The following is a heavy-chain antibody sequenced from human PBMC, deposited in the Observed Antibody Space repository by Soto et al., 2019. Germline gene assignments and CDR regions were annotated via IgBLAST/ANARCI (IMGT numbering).Heavy chain of an antibody. D-gene: IGHD2-2*01. V-gene: IGHV5-10-1*01. CDR1: GYSFTSYW. CDR3: ARVVPAASGGYGMDV. CDR2: IDPSDSYT. J-gene: IGHJ6*02. Sequence: GESLKISCKGSGYSFTSYWISWVRQMPGKGLEWKGRIDPSDSYTNYSPSFQGHVTISADKSISTAYLQWSSLKASDTAMYYCARVVPAASGGYGMDVWGQGTTVTVSS.